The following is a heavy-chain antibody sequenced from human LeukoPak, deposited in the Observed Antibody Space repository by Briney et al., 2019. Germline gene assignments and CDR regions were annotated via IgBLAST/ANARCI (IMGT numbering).Heavy chain of an antibody. J-gene: IGHJ4*02. V-gene: IGHV3-23*01. CDR3: AKRGQGVLDY. Sequence: GGSLRFSGAASGFTFSSYGMSWVRQAPGEGLEWVSAISGSGGSTYYADSVKGRFTISRDNSKNTLYLQMNSLRAEDTAVYYCAKRGQGVLDYWGQGTLVTVSS. D-gene: IGHD3-10*01. CDR2: ISGSGGST. CDR1: GFTFSSYG.